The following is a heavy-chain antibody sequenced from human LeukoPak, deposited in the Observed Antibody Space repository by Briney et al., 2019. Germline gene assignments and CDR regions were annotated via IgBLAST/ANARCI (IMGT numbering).Heavy chain of an antibody. V-gene: IGHV3-23*01. CDR3: VKGLHMLDY. J-gene: IGHJ4*02. D-gene: IGHD3-16*01. CDR1: GFIFRDYA. CDR2: IAYIGS. Sequence: GGSLRLSCAASGFIFRDYAMTWVRQTPGKGPEWVSTIAYIGSFYADSVKGRFSTSRDDSKNTLYLQMNNLRADDSAVYFCVKGLHMLDYWGQGTLVTVSS.